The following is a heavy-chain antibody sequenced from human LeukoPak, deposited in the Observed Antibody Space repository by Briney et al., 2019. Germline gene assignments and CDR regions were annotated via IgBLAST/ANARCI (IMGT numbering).Heavy chain of an antibody. Sequence: GGSLRLSCAASGFTFSSYAMTWVRQAPGKGLEWVSSISGSGSSTYYEGSVKGRFTISRGNSKNTLYLQMSSLRAEDTAVYYCAKEDDISGPFYFDYWGQGTLVTVSS. CDR3: AKEDDISGPFYFDY. D-gene: IGHD6-19*01. V-gene: IGHV3-23*01. J-gene: IGHJ4*02. CDR1: GFTFSSYA. CDR2: ISGSGSST.